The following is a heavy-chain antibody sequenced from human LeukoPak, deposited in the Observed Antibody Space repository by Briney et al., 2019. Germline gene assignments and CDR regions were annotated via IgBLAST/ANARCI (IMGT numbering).Heavy chain of an antibody. CDR3: ARRGPWYGDNYFDY. CDR2: IYTSGST. CDR1: GDSLSNYY. V-gene: IGHV4-4*09. D-gene: IGHD4-17*01. J-gene: IGHJ4*02. Sequence: SETLSLTCSVSGDSLSNYYWTWIRQPPGKGLEWIGYIYTSGSTNYNPSLKSRVTISVDTSKNQFSLKLSSVTAADTAVYYCARRGPWYGDNYFDYWGQGTLVTVSS.